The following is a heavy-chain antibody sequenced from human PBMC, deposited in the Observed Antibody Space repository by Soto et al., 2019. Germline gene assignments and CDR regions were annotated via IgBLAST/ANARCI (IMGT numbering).Heavy chain of an antibody. CDR3: ASTEDYFDY. CDR1: GVSLNSGTYY. Sequence: SETLSLTCSVSGVSLNSGTYYWSWIRQHPGKGLEWIGYIFYSGSTDYYPSLKSRANISVDTSKNHFTLKRSSVTPSDTAGYYCASTEDYFDYWGQGTLVTVSS. J-gene: IGHJ4*02. CDR2: IFYSGST. V-gene: IGHV4-31*03.